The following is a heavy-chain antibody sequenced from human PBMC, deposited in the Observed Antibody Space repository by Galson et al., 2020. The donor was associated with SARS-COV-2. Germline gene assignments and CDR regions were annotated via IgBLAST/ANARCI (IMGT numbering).Heavy chain of an antibody. CDR3: ARGQQGFVPSPVLGLGPFYSYYYMDV. Sequence: SETLSLTCAVYGGSLSSYSWTWVRQAPGKGPARIGEIKSGGDTNSSPSLSSRVTLSVDTSKNQLSLRLTSVSAADTALYFCARGQQGFVPSPVLGLGPFYSYYYMDVWAKGTTVTVSS. CDR2: IKSGGDT. J-gene: IGHJ6*03. CDR1: GGSLSSYS. D-gene: IGHD3-16*01. V-gene: IGHV4-34*01.